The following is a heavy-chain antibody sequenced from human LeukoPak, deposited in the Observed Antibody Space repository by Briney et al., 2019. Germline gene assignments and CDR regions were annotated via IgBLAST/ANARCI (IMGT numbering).Heavy chain of an antibody. V-gene: IGHV4-39*01. CDR2: VYFRGNT. CDR1: GGSISSSSYY. D-gene: IGHD3-10*01. Sequence: PSETLSLTCTVSGGSISSSSYYWGWIRQPPGKGLEWIGNVYFRGNTYYNPSLKSQVTISVDTSKNQFSLKLNSVTAADTAVYYCARHVRASGSGSYAFDIWGQGTMVTVSS. CDR3: ARHVRASGSGSYAFDI. J-gene: IGHJ3*02.